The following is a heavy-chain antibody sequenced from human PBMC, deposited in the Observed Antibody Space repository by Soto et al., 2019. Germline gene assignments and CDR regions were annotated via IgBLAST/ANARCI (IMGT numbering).Heavy chain of an antibody. D-gene: IGHD3-22*01. V-gene: IGHV3-30*18. CDR2: ISYDGSNK. Sequence: PGGSLRLSCAASGFTFSSYGMHWVRQAPGKGLEWVAVISYDGSNKYYADSVKGRFTISRDNSKNTLYLQMNSLRAEDTAVYYCAKDLVTMIVVVTHYYYYGMAAWGQGTTVTVSS. CDR1: GFTFSSYG. CDR3: AKDLVTMIVVVTHYYYYGMAA. J-gene: IGHJ6*02.